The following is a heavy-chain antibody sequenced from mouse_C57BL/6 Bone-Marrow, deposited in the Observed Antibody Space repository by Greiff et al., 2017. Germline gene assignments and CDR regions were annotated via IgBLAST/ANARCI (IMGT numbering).Heavy chain of an antibody. J-gene: IGHJ3*01. D-gene: IGHD6-1*01. CDR2: INPSTGGT. CDR1: GYSFTGYY. V-gene: IGHV1-42*01. Sequence: EVQLQQSGPELVKPGASVKISCTASGYSFTGYYMNWVKQSPEQSLEWIGEINPSTGGTTYNQKFKAKATLTVDKSSSTAYMQLKGLTSEDSAVYCCASTISWFAYWGQGTLVTVSA. CDR3: ASTISWFAY.